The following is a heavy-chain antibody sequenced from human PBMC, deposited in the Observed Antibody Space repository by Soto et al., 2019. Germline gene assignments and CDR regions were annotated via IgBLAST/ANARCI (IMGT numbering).Heavy chain of an antibody. Sequence: QVQLQESGPGLVNPSQTLSLTCAVSGDSISKSGYYWSWIRQNQGKALECIGYIYYSGSTFYNPSLKSRVSIALATSKKQLSLKLTSVTVADTAVYYCARSRGVTNPRRPYYFHSWGQGTLVAVSS. V-gene: IGHV4-31*11. CDR3: ARSRGVTNPRRPYYFHS. D-gene: IGHD4-17*01. J-gene: IGHJ4*02. CDR1: GDSISKSGYY. CDR2: IYYSGST.